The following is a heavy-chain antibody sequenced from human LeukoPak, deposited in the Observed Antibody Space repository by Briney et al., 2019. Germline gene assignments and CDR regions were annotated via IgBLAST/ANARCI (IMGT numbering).Heavy chain of an antibody. J-gene: IGHJ4*02. D-gene: IGHD6-19*01. CDR3: ASSAGALIDC. CDR2: IWFDGSNK. V-gene: IGHV3-33*01. CDR1: GFTFSNYD. Sequence: GGSLRLSYAASGFTFSNYDMHWVRQAPGKGLEWVAVIWFDGSNKFYADSVKGRFTISRDNSKNTLYLQMNSLRAEDTAVYYCASSAGALIDCWGQGTLVIVSS.